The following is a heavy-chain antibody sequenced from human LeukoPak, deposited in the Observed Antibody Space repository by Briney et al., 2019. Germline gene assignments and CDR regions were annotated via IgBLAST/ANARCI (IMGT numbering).Heavy chain of an antibody. CDR1: GFTFDDYA. CDR2: ISWNSGSI. J-gene: IGHJ4*02. CDR3: ARFSSSSSVFDY. V-gene: IGHV3-9*01. Sequence: GGSLRLSCAASGFTFDDYAMHWVRQAPGKGLEWVSGISWNSGSIGYADSVKGRFTISRGNAKNSLYLQMNSLRAEDTALYYCARFSSSSSVFDYWGQGTLVTVSS. D-gene: IGHD6-6*01.